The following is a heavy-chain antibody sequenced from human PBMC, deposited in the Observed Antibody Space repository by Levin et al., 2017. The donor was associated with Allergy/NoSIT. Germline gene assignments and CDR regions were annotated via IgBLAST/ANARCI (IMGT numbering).Heavy chain of an antibody. CDR3: ASYRDGPYMHIAS. CDR1: GFTFGTYV. Sequence: AGGSLRLSCAASGFTFGTYVMSWVRQAPGKGLEWVSSMSGNTGRTFYANSVKGRFTISRDNSKNTVYLQMNSLRDEDTAIYYCASYRDGPYMHIASWGQGTLVSVSS. V-gene: IGHV3-23*01. J-gene: IGHJ4*02. D-gene: IGHD2-2*01. CDR2: MSGNTGRT.